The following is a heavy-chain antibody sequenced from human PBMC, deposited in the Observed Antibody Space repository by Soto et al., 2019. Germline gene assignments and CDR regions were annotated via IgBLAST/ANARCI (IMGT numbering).Heavy chain of an antibody. CDR2: ISPYNGNT. V-gene: IGHV1-18*01. J-gene: IGHJ3*02. Sequence: HVPLVQSGAEVKKPGASLKVSCKASGYTFISYGVSWGRQAPGQGLEWLGWISPYNGNTNYAKKFQGRITMTTDTSTSTVYMDLRSLRTDDTAVYYCARDQTKWLTDAFDIWGQGTMVVVSS. CDR1: GYTFISYG. D-gene: IGHD5-12*01. CDR3: ARDQTKWLTDAFDI.